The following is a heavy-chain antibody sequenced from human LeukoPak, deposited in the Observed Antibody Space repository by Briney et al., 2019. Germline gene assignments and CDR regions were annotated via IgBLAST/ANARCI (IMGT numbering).Heavy chain of an antibody. Sequence: PGGSLRLSCAASGFTFSTYWMSWVRQAPGKGLEWVSSISSSSSYIYYADSVKGRFTISRDNAKNSLYLQMNSLRAEDTAVYYCASLYSYAPAYDAFDIWGQGTMVTVSS. CDR1: GFTFSTYW. D-gene: IGHD5-18*01. V-gene: IGHV3-21*01. J-gene: IGHJ3*02. CDR2: ISSSSSYI. CDR3: ASLYSYAPAYDAFDI.